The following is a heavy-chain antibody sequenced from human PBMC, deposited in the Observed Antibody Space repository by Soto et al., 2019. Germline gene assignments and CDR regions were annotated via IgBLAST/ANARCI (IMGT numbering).Heavy chain of an antibody. J-gene: IGHJ5*02. CDR2: IQQGGSES. Sequence: EVQLVESGGGLVQPGGSLRLSCAASGFTFISYWMSCVRQAPGKGLEWVANIQQGGSESNYVESVKGRFTISRDNAENSVHLQMNSLRVEDMAVYYCARAERTYLSWGQGTLVTVSS. CDR3: ARAERTYLS. V-gene: IGHV3-7*01. D-gene: IGHD2-2*01. CDR1: GFTFISYW.